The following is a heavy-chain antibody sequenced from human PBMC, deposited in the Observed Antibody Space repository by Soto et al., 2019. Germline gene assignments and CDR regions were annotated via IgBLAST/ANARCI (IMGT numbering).Heavy chain of an antibody. J-gene: IGHJ1*01. CDR1: GYTFTSYA. Sequence: ASVKVSCKASGYTFTSYAMHWVRQAPGQRLEWMGWINAGNGNTKYSQKSQGRVTITRDTSASTAYMELSSLRSEDTDVYYCAREAVGATTSTDFQHWGQGTLVTVSS. CDR2: INAGNGNT. D-gene: IGHD1-26*01. CDR3: AREAVGATTSTDFQH. V-gene: IGHV1-3*01.